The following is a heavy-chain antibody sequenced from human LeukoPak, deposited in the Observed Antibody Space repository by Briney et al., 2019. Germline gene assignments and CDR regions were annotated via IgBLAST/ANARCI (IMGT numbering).Heavy chain of an antibody. CDR1: GGSFSGYY. Sequence: SETLSLTCAVYGGSFSGYYWTWIRQPPGKGLEWIGEIKHSGSTNYNPSLKSRVTISVDTSKNQFSLKQTSVTAADTAVYYCASGGWYRGYWGQGTLVTVSS. CDR3: ASGGWYRGY. J-gene: IGHJ4*02. V-gene: IGHV4-34*01. CDR2: IKHSGST. D-gene: IGHD6-19*01.